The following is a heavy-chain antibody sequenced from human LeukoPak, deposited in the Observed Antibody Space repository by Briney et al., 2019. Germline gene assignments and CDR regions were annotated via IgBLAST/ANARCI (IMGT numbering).Heavy chain of an antibody. CDR2: IKQDGSDK. CDR1: GFTFRNYW. V-gene: IGHV3-7*01. J-gene: IGHJ4*02. CDR3: AREDDWNYEDF. D-gene: IGHD1-7*01. Sequence: PGGSLRLSCAASGFTFRNYWMSWVRQAPGTGLEWVANIKQDGSDKYYVNSVKGRFTISRDNAKNTLYLQMNSLRAEDTAVYYCAREDDWNYEDFWGQGPLVTVSS.